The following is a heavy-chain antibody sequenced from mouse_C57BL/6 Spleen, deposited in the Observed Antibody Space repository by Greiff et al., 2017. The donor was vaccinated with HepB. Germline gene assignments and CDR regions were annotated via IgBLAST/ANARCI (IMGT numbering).Heavy chain of an antibody. Sequence: VQLQQPGAELVKPGASVKLSCKASGYTFTSYWMHWVKQRPGQGLEWIGMIHPNSGSTNYNEKFKSKATLTVDKSSSTAYMQLSSLTSEDSAVYYCARPYGTPYWYFDVWGTGTTVTVSS. V-gene: IGHV1-64*01. CDR3: ARPYGTPYWYFDV. CDR2: IHPNSGST. J-gene: IGHJ1*03. D-gene: IGHD1-1*01. CDR1: GYTFTSYW.